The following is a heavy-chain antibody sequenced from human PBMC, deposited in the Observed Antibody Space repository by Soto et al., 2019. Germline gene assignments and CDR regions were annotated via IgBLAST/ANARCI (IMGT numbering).Heavy chain of an antibody. CDR3: AREYCTNGVCFPTYYYYGMDV. CDR2: IKEDGSEK. CDR1: GFILRNYW. Sequence: LRLSCADSGFILRNYWMSWVRQAPGMGLQWVASIKEDGSEKYYVDSVKGRFTISRDNAKNSLYLQMNSLRAEDTAVYYCAREYCTNGVCFPTYYYYGMDVWGQGTTVTVSS. J-gene: IGHJ6*02. V-gene: IGHV3-7*01. D-gene: IGHD2-8*01.